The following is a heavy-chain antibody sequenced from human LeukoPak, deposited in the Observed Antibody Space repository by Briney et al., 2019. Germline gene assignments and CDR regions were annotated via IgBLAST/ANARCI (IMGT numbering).Heavy chain of an antibody. CDR2: INPNSGGT. V-gene: IGHV1-2*02. J-gene: IGHJ4*02. D-gene: IGHD2-21*02. CDR3: ARGSCGGDCYYFDY. Sequence: ASVKVSCKASGYTFTGYYMHWVRQAPGQGLEWMGWINPNSGGTNYAQKFQGRVTMTRDTSISTAYMELSRLRSDDTAVYYCARGSCGGDCYYFDYWGQGTLVTVSS. CDR1: GYTFTGYY.